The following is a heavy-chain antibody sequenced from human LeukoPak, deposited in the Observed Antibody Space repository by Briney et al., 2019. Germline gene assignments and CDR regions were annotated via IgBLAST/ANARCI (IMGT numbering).Heavy chain of an antibody. D-gene: IGHD3-22*01. CDR1: GYTFTSYG. CDR3: ARMYYYDSSGYLKNYYFDY. CDR2: TSADNGHT. Sequence: ASVKVSCKASGYTFTSYGISWVRQAPGQGLEWMGFTSADNGHTNYVQKFQGRVTMTTDTSTNTAYMELRSLRFDDTAMYYCARMYYYDSSGYLKNYYFDYWGQGTLVTVSS. J-gene: IGHJ4*02. V-gene: IGHV1-18*01.